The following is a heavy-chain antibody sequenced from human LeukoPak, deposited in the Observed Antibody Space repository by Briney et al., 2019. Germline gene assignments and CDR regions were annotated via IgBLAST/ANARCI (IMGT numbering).Heavy chain of an antibody. D-gene: IGHD6-13*01. CDR2: ISDSGGST. CDR1: GFTFSDYA. J-gene: IGHJ4*02. CDR3: AKRGSSWSYFDY. Sequence: GGSLRLSCAASGFTFSDYAMTWVRQAPGKGLQWVSLISDSGGSTYYADSVKGRFTVSRDNSKATLYLQMNSLRADDTAVYFCAKRGSSWSYFDYWGQGTLVTVSS. V-gene: IGHV3-23*01.